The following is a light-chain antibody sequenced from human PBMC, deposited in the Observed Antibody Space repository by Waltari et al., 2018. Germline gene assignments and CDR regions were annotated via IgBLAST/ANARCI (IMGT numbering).Light chain of an antibody. CDR1: SSDVGSYNL. J-gene: IGLJ2*01. V-gene: IGLV2-23*01. CDR3: CSYAHSSRVV. CDR2: EGT. Sequence: QSALTQPASVSGSPGQSLTISCTGTSSDVGSYNLVSWYQHYTGKAPKLMSYEGTKRPSGVSNRFSGSKSGNTASLTISGLQAEDEADYHCCSYAHSSRVVFGGGTKVTVL.